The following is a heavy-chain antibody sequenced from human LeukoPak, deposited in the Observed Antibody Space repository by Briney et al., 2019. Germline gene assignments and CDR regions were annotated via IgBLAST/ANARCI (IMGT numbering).Heavy chain of an antibody. Sequence: GGSLRLSCAASGFTFSSCAMSWVRQAPGKGLEWVSAISGSGGSTYYADSVKGRFTISRDNSKNTLYLQMNSLRAEDTAVYYCARGAQYCSSTSCYSSQGYYFDYWGQGTLVTVSS. V-gene: IGHV3-23*01. J-gene: IGHJ4*02. D-gene: IGHD2-2*01. CDR1: GFTFSSCA. CDR2: ISGSGGST. CDR3: ARGAQYCSSTSCYSSQGYYFDY.